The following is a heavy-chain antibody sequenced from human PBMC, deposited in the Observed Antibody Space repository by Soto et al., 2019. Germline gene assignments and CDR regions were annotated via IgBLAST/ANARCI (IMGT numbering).Heavy chain of an antibody. Sequence: GGSLRLSCTASGFTFGDYAMSWVRQAPGKGLEWVGFIRSKAYGGTTEYAASVKGRFTISRDDSKSIAYLQMNSLRGDDTALYYCVKNSGWFNTWGQGALVTVSS. V-gene: IGHV3-49*04. CDR2: IRSKAYGGTT. J-gene: IGHJ5*02. D-gene: IGHD3-10*01. CDR1: GFTFGDYA. CDR3: VKNSGWFNT.